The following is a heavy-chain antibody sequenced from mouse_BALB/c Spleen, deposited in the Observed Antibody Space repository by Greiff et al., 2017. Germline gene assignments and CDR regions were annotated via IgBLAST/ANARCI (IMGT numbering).Heavy chain of an antibody. D-gene: IGHD2-3*01. V-gene: IGHV5-17*02. CDR3: ARGDDGYYVRAMDY. CDR2: ISSGSSTI. CDR1: GFTFSSFG. Sequence: DVQLVESGGGLVQPGGSRKLSCAASGFTFSSFGMHWVRQAPEKGLEWVAYISSGSSTIYYADTVKGRFTISRDNPKNTLFLQMTSLRSEDTAMYYCARGDDGYYVRAMDYWGQGTSVTVSS. J-gene: IGHJ4*01.